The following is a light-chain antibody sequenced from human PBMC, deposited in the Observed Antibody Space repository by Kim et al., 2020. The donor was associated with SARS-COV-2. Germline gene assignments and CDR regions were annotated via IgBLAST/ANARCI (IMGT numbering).Light chain of an antibody. CDR1: QGISSY. J-gene: IGKJ2*01. V-gene: IGKV1-9*01. CDR3: QQLNSYPLT. Sequence: SASVDDRVAITCRSSQGISSYLAWFQQKPGKAPKLLIYAASSLQGGVPSRFSGSGSGTEFTLTIGSLQPEDFATYYCQQLNSYPLTFGQGTKLEI. CDR2: AAS.